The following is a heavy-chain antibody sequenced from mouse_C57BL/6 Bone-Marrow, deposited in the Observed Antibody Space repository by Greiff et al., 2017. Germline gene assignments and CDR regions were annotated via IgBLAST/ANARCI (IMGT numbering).Heavy chain of an antibody. V-gene: IGHV14-4*01. CDR2: IDPENGDT. D-gene: IGHD1-1*01. CDR1: GFNIKDDY. J-gene: IGHJ2*01. CDR3: TSYYYGSSYFDY. Sequence: EVTLVESGAELVRPGASVKLSCTASGFNIKDDYMHWVKQRPEQGLEWIGWIDPENGDTEYASKFQGKATITADTSSNTAYLQLSSLTSEDTAVYYCTSYYYGSSYFDYWGQGTTLTVSS.